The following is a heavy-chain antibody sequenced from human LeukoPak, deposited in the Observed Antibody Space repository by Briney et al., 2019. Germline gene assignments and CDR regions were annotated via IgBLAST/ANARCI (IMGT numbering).Heavy chain of an antibody. Sequence: GGSLRLSCAASGFTVSSNEMSWVRQAPGKGLEWVSSISGGSTYYADSRKGRFTISRDNSKDTLHLQMNSLRAEDTAVYYPYDSSGYYYRCDYWGQGTLVTVSS. CDR3: YDSSGYYYRCDY. CDR2: ISGGST. CDR1: GFTVSSNE. D-gene: IGHD3-22*01. V-gene: IGHV3-38-3*01. J-gene: IGHJ4*02.